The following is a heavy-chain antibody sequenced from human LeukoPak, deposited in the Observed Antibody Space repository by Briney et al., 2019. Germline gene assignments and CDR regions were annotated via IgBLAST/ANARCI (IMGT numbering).Heavy chain of an antibody. J-gene: IGHJ4*02. CDR3: VTGEYAPLRPIDY. V-gene: IGHV1-69-2*01. D-gene: IGHD2-8*01. CDR2: VDPEDGET. Sequence: ASVKVSCKVSGYTFTDYYMHWVQQAPGKGREWMGLVDPEDGETIYAEKLQARVTQTEDKYPDTAYMDLSNQRSEYAAVYSCVTGEYAPLRPIDYWGKGTLVTVSS. CDR1: GYTFTDYY.